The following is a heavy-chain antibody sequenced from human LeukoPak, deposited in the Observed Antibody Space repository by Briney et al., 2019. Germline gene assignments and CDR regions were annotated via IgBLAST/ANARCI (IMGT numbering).Heavy chain of an antibody. D-gene: IGHD4-17*01. J-gene: IGHJ6*03. V-gene: IGHV4-39*07. CDR2: IYYSGST. CDR1: GGSISSSSYY. CDR3: ARVQHDYGSYYYYMDV. Sequence: SETLSLTCTVSGGSISSSSYYWGWIRQPPGKGLEWIGSIYYSGSTHYNPSLKSRVTISVDTSKNQFSLKLSSVTAADTAVYYCARVQHDYGSYYYYMDVWGKGTTVTISS.